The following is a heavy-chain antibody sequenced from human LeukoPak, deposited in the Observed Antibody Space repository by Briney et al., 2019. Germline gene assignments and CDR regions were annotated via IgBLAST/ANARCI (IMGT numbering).Heavy chain of an antibody. CDR2: IYYSGST. CDR1: GGSISSSSYY. CDR3: ASLAARWFDP. Sequence: SETLSLTCTVSGGSISSSSYYWGWIRQPPGKGLGWIGSIYYSGSTYYNPSLKSRVTISVDTSKNQFSLKLSSVTAADTAVYYCASLAARWFDPWGQGTLVTVSS. J-gene: IGHJ5*02. D-gene: IGHD6-6*01. V-gene: IGHV4-39*01.